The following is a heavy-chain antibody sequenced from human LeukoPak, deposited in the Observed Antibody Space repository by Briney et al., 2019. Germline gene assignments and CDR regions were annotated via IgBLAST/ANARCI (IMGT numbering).Heavy chain of an antibody. Sequence: TGGSLRLSCAASGFTFSSYAMSWVRQAPGKGLEWVSAISGSGGNTYYADSVKGRFTISRDNSKNTLYLQMNSLRAEDTAVYYCAKDGLFYRTYYDFWSGYYVAGESNYWGQGTLVTVSS. CDR3: AKDGLFYRTYYDFWSGYYVAGESNY. CDR2: ISGSGGNT. D-gene: IGHD3-3*01. CDR1: GFTFSSYA. J-gene: IGHJ4*02. V-gene: IGHV3-23*01.